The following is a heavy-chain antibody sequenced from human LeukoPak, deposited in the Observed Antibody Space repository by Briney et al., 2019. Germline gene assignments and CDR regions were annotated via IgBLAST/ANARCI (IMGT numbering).Heavy chain of an antibody. V-gene: IGHV4-59*01. Sequence: ETLSLTCTVSGGSISSYYWSWIRQPPGKGLEWIGYIYYSGSTNYNPSLKSRVTISVDTSKNQFSLKLSSVTAADTAVYYCARDSITMVRGVIIRGAFDIWGQGTMVTVSS. CDR2: IYYSGST. J-gene: IGHJ3*02. CDR3: ARDSITMVRGVIIRGAFDI. D-gene: IGHD3-10*01. CDR1: GGSISSYY.